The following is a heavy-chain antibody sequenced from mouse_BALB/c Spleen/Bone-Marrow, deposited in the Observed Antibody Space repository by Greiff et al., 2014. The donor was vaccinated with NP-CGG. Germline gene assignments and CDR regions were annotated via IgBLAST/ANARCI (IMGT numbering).Heavy chain of an antibody. V-gene: IGHV7-3*02. CDR3: ARDGSWFAY. Sequence: DVKLVESGGGLVQPGGSLRLSCATSGFTFTDYYMSWVRQPPGKALEWLGFIRNKANGYTTEYSASVKGRFPISRDNSQSILYLQMNTLRAEDSATHYCARDGSWFAYWGQGTLVTVSA. J-gene: IGHJ3*01. CDR1: GFTFTDYY. CDR2: IRNKANGYTT.